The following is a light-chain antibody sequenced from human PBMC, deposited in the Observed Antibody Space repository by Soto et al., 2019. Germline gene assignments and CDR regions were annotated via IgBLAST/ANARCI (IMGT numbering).Light chain of an antibody. CDR2: KAS. V-gene: IGKV1-5*03. Sequence: DIQMTQSPSTLSASVGDRVTITCRASQTISTYLAWYQQKPGKAPKLLIYKASSLGSGVPSRFCGSGSGTGFTLTISCLQPDDSASYYCQHYNTYTWTFGLGTRVE. J-gene: IGKJ1*01. CDR3: QHYNTYTWT. CDR1: QTISTY.